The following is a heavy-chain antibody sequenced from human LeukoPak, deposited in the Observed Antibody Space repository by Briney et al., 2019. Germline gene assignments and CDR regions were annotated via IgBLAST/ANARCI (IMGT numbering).Heavy chain of an antibody. V-gene: IGHV4-59*01. CDR3: ARGYSSGLFDY. D-gene: IGHD6-19*01. CDR2: IYYSGST. Sequence: SETLSLTCSVSGGSIGSYCWSWIRQPPGKGLEWIGYIYYSGSTNYNPSLKSRVTISVDTSKNQFSLKLSSVTAADTAVYYCARGYSSGLFDYWGQGTLVTVSS. J-gene: IGHJ4*02. CDR1: GGSIGSYC.